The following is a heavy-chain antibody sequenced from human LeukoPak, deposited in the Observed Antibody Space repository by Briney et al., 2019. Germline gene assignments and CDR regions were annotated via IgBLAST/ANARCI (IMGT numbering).Heavy chain of an antibody. Sequence: SETLSLTCTVSGASFNSFYWRWIRQPPGKGLEWAGYIYYSGSTNYNPSLKSRVTISVDMSKNQFSLKLSSVTAADTALYYCARGPTKNYFDYWGQGTLVTVSS. V-gene: IGHV4-59*13. CDR2: IYYSGST. CDR3: ARGPTKNYFDY. J-gene: IGHJ4*02. CDR1: GASFNSFY.